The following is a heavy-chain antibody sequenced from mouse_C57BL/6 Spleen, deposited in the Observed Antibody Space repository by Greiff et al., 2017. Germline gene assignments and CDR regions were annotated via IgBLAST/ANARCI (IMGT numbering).Heavy chain of an antibody. J-gene: IGHJ3*01. CDR1: GFSLTSYG. CDR3: CKRGGNYPFAY. V-gene: IGHV2-9*01. CDR2: IWGGGSN. D-gene: IGHD2-1*01. Sequence: VQRLESGPGLVAPSQTLSISCTASGFSLTSYGVDWVRQPPGKGLEWLGVIWGGGSNNYNSAHMSRLSNSKDNSKSQVCLKMNSLQTDDTAMYYCCKRGGNYPFAYWGQGTLVTVSA.